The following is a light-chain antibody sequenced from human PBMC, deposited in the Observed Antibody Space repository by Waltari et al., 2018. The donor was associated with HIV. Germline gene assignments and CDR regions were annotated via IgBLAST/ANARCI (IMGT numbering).Light chain of an antibody. J-gene: IGLJ1*01. Sequence: QSALTQPASVSGSPGQSLTISCTVTSSDVGSYNLVSWYHPHPGKAPNLMIYEVSKRPSGVSNRFAGSKSGNTASLTISGLQAEDEADYYCCSYAGSSTLYVFGTGTKVTVL. CDR1: SSDVGSYNL. CDR3: CSYAGSSTLYV. CDR2: EVS. V-gene: IGLV2-23*02.